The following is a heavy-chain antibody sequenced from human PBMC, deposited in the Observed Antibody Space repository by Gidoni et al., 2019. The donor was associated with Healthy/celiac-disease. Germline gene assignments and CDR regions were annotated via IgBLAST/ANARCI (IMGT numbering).Heavy chain of an antibody. V-gene: IGHV2-26*01. D-gene: IGHD7-27*01. J-gene: IGHJ3*02. CDR3: ARSVGIWRAFDI. CDR2: IFSNDEK. CDR1: GFSLSNARLG. Sequence: QVTLKESGPVLVKTTETLTLTCTASGFSLSNARLGVSWIRQPPGKALEWLAHIFSNDEKSYSTSLKSRLTISKDTSKSQVVLTMTNMDPVDTATYYCARSVGIWRAFDIWGQGTMVTVSS.